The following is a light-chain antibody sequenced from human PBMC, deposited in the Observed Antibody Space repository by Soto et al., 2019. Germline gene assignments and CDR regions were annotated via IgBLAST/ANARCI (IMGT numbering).Light chain of an antibody. CDR2: WAS. J-gene: IGKJ2*01. V-gene: IGKV4-1*01. Sequence: DIVMTQSPDSLAVSLGERATINCKSSQSVLYSSNNKNYLAWYQQKPGQPPKLLIYWASTRESGVPDRFSGSGSGTDFPPTISRLQAEDVAVCYCHPYYSSPPYTFGQGTKVEIK. CDR1: QSVLYSSNNKNY. CDR3: HPYYSSPPYT.